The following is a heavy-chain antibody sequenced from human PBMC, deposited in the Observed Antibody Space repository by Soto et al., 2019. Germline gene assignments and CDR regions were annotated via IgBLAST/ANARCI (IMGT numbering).Heavy chain of an antibody. CDR1: GGTFSSYA. CDR2: IIPIFGTA. V-gene: IGHV1-69*13. Sequence: GASVKVSCKASGGTFSSYAISWVRQAPGQGLERMGGIIPIFGTANYAQKFQGRVTITADESASTAYMELSSLRSEDTAVYYCASGAMVPNEPYFFDYWGQGSLVTVSS. CDR3: ASGAMVPNEPYFFDY. J-gene: IGHJ4*02. D-gene: IGHD5-18*01.